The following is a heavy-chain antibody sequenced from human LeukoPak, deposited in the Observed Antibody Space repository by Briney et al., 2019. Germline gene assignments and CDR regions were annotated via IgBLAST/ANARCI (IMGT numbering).Heavy chain of an antibody. V-gene: IGHV3-48*04. CDR1: GFTFSSYR. CDR2: ISSSSTI. Sequence: GGSLRLSCAASGFTFSSYRMNWVRQAPGKGLEWVSYISSSSTIYYADSVKGRFTISRDNAKNSLYLQMNSLRAEDTAVYYCARVGDYYDSSSAFDIWGQGTMVTVSS. J-gene: IGHJ3*02. CDR3: ARVGDYYDSSSAFDI. D-gene: IGHD3-22*01.